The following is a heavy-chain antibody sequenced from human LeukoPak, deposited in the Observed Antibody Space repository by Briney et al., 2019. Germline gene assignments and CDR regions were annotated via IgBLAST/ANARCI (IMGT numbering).Heavy chain of an antibody. CDR3: ARGAETGGVIVISFDY. CDR2: INHSGST. Sequence: SETLSLTCAVYGGSFSGYYWSWIRQPPGKGLEWIGEINHSGSTNYNPSLKSRVTISVDTSKNQFSLKLSSVTAADTAVYYCARGAETGGVIVISFDYWGQGTLVTVSS. CDR1: GGSFSGYY. V-gene: IGHV4-34*01. D-gene: IGHD3-16*02. J-gene: IGHJ4*02.